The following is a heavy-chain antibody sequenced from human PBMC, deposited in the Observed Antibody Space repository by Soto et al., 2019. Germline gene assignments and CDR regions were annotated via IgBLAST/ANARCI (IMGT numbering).Heavy chain of an antibody. Sequence: SETLSLTCAVYGGSFSGYYWSWIRQPPGKGLEWIGEINHSGSTNYNPSLKSRVTISVDTSKNQFSLKLSSVTAADTAVYYCAITKAEYYYDSSGYYYPGEYFDYWGQGTLVTVSS. CDR1: GGSFSGYY. CDR3: AITKAEYYYDSSGYYYPGEYFDY. CDR2: INHSGST. D-gene: IGHD3-22*01. V-gene: IGHV4-34*01. J-gene: IGHJ4*02.